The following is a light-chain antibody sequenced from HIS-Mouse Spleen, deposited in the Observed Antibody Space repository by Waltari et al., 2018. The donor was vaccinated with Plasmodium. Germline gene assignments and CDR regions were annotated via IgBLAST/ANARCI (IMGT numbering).Light chain of an antibody. CDR1: SSNIGSNY. CDR2: RNN. CDR3: AAWDGSLSGPV. Sequence: QSVLTQPPSASGTPGQRVTISCSGSSSNIGSNYVYWYQQLPGTAPKLLIYRNNQRASGVPERLSGSKSGTSASLAISGVRSEGEADYCWAAWDGSLSGPVFGGGTKLTVL. J-gene: IGLJ3*02. V-gene: IGLV1-47*01.